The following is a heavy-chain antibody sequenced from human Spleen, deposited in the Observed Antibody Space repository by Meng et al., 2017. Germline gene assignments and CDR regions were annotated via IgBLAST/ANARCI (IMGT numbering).Heavy chain of an antibody. CDR3: ARASYGSGSPLGESWFDP. Sequence: QPQLQLSGPGLVKPSETLSLTCTVSGRSISSGGYYWSWIRQQPGKGLEWIGYIHYSGSTYYNPSLKSRATISVDTSKNQFLLKLSSVTAADTAVYYCARASYGSGSPLGESWFDPWGQGTLVTVSS. CDR1: GRSISSGGYY. CDR2: IHYSGST. J-gene: IGHJ5*02. D-gene: IGHD3-10*01. V-gene: IGHV4-31*03.